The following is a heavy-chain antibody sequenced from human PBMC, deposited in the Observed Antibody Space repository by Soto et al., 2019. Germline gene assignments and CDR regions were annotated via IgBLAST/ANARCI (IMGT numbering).Heavy chain of an antibody. J-gene: IGHJ5*02. Sequence: QVQLVQSGTEVKKPGASVKVSCKASGYTFSTYAISWLRQAPGQGPEWMGWVNGYNGYTKYAEKFQGRVTMTTATSTNTAYMELWSLRSDDTAVYNCARDDKNCFDPWGQGTLVSVSS. CDR2: VNGYNGYT. CDR1: GYTFSTYA. CDR3: ARDDKNCFDP. V-gene: IGHV1-18*01.